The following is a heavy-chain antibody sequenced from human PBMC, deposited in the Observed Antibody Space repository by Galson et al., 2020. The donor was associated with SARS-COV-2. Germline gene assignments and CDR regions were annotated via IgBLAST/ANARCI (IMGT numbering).Heavy chain of an antibody. CDR1: GFTFSSYA. V-gene: IGHV3-30-3*01. CDR2: ISYDGSNK. J-gene: IGHJ4*02. CDR3: ARPLYYYDSSCYYELDY. Sequence: GGSLRLSCAASGFTFSSYAMHWVRQAPGKGLEWVAVISYDGSNKYYADSVKGRFTISRDNSKNTLYLQMNSLRAEDTAVYYCARPLYYYDSSCYYELDYWGQGALVTVSS. D-gene: IGHD3-22*01.